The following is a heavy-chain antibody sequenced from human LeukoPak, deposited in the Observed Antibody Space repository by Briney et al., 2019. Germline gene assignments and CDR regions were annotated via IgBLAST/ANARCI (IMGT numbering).Heavy chain of an antibody. CDR2: ISYDGSNK. Sequence: PPGRSLRLPCAASGFTFSSYGMHWVRQAPGKGLEWVAVISYDGSNKYYADSVKGRFTISRDNSKNTLYLQMSSLRAEDTAVYYCAKEMHYCSSTSCYLVYYYYGMDVWGQGTTVIVS. D-gene: IGHD2-2*01. CDR1: GFTFSSYG. V-gene: IGHV3-30*18. CDR3: AKEMHYCSSTSCYLVYYYYGMDV. J-gene: IGHJ6*02.